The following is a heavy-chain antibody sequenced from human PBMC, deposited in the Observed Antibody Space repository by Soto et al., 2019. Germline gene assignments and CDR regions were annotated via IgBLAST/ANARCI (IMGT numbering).Heavy chain of an antibody. CDR1: GGTFSSFT. V-gene: IGHV1-69*01. CDR2: IIPIYGTA. J-gene: IGHJ6*02. CDR3: AKDRRADWESYYYYAMDV. D-gene: IGHD1-26*01. Sequence: QVQLVQSGAEVKKPGSSVKVSCKASGGTFSSFTISWVRQAPGHGLELMGGIIPIYGTANYAQKFQGRVTITADESTRTAYMELSSLRSEDTAVYYCAKDRRADWESYYYYAMDVWGQGTTVTVSS.